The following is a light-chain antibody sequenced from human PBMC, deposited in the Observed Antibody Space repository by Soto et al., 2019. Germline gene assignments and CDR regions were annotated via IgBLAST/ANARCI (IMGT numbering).Light chain of an antibody. J-gene: IGKJ4*01. CDR1: QSVSSSY. CDR2: GAS. V-gene: IGKV3-20*01. Sequence: EIVLTQSPGTLSLSPGERATLSCRASQSVSSSYLAWYQQTPGQAPRLLIYGASIRATGLPDRFSGSGSGTDFTLTISRLEPEDFAVYYCQQYDSSPLTFGGGTKVEIK. CDR3: QQYDSSPLT.